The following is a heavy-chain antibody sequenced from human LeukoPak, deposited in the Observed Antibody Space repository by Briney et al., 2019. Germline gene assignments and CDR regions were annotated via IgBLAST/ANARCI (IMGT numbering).Heavy chain of an antibody. V-gene: IGHV3-23*01. CDR3: ASGRDGFNNQGDY. J-gene: IGHJ4*02. CDR1: GFTFXSYA. CDR2: ISGSGGST. D-gene: IGHD1-1*01. Sequence: XGSLRLSCAASGFTFXSYAMSWVRQAPGKGLEWVSAISGSGGSTYYADSAKGRFTISRDNSKNTLYLQMNSLRAEDTAVYYCASGRDGFNNQGDYWGQGTLVTVSS.